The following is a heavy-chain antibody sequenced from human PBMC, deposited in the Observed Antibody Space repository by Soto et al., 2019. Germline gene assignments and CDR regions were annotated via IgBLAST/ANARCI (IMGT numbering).Heavy chain of an antibody. CDR2: INHSGST. V-gene: IGHV4-34*01. Sequence: QVQQQQWGAGLLKPSETLSLTCAVYDGSFSGNYWSWIRQPPGKGLEWIGEINHSGSTIYNPSLKSRVTISVDTSKNQFSLKLSSVTAADTAVYYCARGRVGATNWNWFDPWGQGTLVTVSS. CDR1: DGSFSGNY. D-gene: IGHD1-26*01. J-gene: IGHJ5*02. CDR3: ARGRVGATNWNWFDP.